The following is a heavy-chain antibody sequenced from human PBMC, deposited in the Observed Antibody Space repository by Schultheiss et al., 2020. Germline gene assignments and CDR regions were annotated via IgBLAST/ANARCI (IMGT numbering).Heavy chain of an antibody. D-gene: IGHD1-26*01. CDR2: IYSGGST. CDR1: GFTFRTYW. V-gene: IGHV3-53*01. J-gene: IGHJ4*02. Sequence: GGSLRLSCEGSGFTFRTYWMTWVRQAPGKGLEWVSVIYSGGSTYYADSVKGRFTISRDNSKNTLYLQMNSLRAEDTAVYYCARDLGSYYLDYWGQGTLVTVSS. CDR3: ARDLGSYYLDY.